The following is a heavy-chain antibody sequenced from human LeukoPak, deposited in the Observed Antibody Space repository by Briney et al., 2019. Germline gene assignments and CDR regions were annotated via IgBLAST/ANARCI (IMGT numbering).Heavy chain of an antibody. Sequence: GGSLRLSCVASGFTFSTDNMNWVRQAPGKGLDLVAFIDAGGNYIQYADSVKGRFIISRDNAQNSLFLEVNSLRVEDTAVYYCARDKGLAIRAYDIWGQGTMVTVSS. CDR3: ARDKGLAIRAYDI. CDR1: GFTFSTDN. CDR2: IDAGGNYI. V-gene: IGHV3-21*06. J-gene: IGHJ3*02. D-gene: IGHD3-9*01.